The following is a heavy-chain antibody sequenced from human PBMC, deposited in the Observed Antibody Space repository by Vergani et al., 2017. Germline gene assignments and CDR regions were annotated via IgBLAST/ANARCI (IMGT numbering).Heavy chain of an antibody. CDR1: GFPFSSYA. Sequence: EVQLLESGGGLVQPGGSLRLSCAASGFPFSSYAMRWVRQAPGKGLEWVSAISGSGGSTYYADSVKGRFTISRDNSKNTLYLQMNSLRAEDTAVYYCAKVGFIVVGPAASDAFDIWGQGTMVTVSS. J-gene: IGHJ3*02. V-gene: IGHV3-23*01. CDR2: ISGSGGST. D-gene: IGHD2-2*01. CDR3: AKVGFIVVGPAASDAFDI.